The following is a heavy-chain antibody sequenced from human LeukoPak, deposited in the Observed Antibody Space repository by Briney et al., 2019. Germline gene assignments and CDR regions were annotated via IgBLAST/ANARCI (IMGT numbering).Heavy chain of an antibody. CDR3: ARGGYSYGSIDY. D-gene: IGHD5-18*01. CDR2: IIPIFGTA. J-gene: IGHJ4*02. CDR1: GYTFTSYA. Sequence: SVKVSCKASGYTFTSYAISWVRQAPGQGLEWMGGIIPIFGTANYAQKFQGKVTITADESTSTAYMELSSLRSEDTAVYYCARGGYSYGSIDYWGQGTLVTVSS. V-gene: IGHV1-69*13.